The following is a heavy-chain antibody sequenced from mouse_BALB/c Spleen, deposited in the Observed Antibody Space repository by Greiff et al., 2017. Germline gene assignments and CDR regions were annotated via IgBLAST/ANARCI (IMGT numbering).Heavy chain of an antibody. CDR3: ARDLNSLLRLEATGFDY. CDR1: GYSITSGYY. V-gene: IGHV3-6*02. Sequence: ESGPGLVKPSQSLSLTCSVTGYSITSGYYWNWIRQFPGNKLEWMGYISYDGSNNYNPSLKNRISITRDTSKNQFFLKLNSVTTEDTATYYCARDLNSLLRLEATGFDYWGQGTTLTVSS. D-gene: IGHD1-2*01. CDR2: ISYDGSN. J-gene: IGHJ2*01.